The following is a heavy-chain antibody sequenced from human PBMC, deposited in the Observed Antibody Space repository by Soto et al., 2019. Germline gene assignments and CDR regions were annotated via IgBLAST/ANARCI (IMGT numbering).Heavy chain of an antibody. J-gene: IGHJ6*02. D-gene: IGHD3-3*01. CDR2: FDPEDGET. Sequence: EASVKVSCKVSGYTLTELSMHWVRQAPGKGLEWMGGFDPEDGETIYAQKFQGRVTMTEDTSTDTAYMELSSLRSEDTAVYYCATMSPITIPGGYYYGMDVWGQGTTVTVSS. CDR3: ATMSPITIPGGYYYGMDV. CDR1: GYTLTELS. V-gene: IGHV1-24*01.